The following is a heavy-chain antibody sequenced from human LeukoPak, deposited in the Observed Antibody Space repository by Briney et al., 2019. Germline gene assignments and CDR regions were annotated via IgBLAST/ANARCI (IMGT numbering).Heavy chain of an antibody. CDR2: IYYSGST. J-gene: IGHJ6*03. CDR1: GGSISSYY. D-gene: IGHD2-15*01. V-gene: IGHV4-59*12. Sequence: SETLSLTCTVSGGSISSYYWSWIRQPPGKGLEWIGYIYYSGSTNYNPSLKSRVTISVDTSKNQFSLKLSSVTAADTAVYYCARRRSTRYCSGGSCYSYYYYMDVWGKGTTVTISS. CDR3: ARRRSTRYCSGGSCYSYYYYMDV.